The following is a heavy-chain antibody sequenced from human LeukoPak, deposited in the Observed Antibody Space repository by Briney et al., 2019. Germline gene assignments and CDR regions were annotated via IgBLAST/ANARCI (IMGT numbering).Heavy chain of an antibody. CDR1: GFTFSSYN. Sequence: GGSQRLSCAASGFTFSSYNMDWVRQAPGKGLEWVSSISMDGRYIHYTDSVKGRFTISRDNAKNSLYLQMNSLRAGDTAVYYCARAADGSGSYDYWGQGTLVTVSS. J-gene: IGHJ4*02. D-gene: IGHD3-10*01. CDR3: ARAADGSGSYDY. V-gene: IGHV3-21*01. CDR2: ISMDGRYI.